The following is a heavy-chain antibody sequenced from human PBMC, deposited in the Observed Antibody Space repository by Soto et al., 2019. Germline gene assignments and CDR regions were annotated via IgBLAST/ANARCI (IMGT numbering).Heavy chain of an antibody. Sequence: QVQVVQSRAEVKKPGASVKVSCKASGYTFTDYDINWVRQASGQGLEYMGWMSPESGNTGYAPQFQGRVTMTRNTSRSTAYMELSSLRSEVTAVYYCEVTTGYWGQGTKVSVSS. CDR2: MSPESGNT. CDR3: EVTTGY. V-gene: IGHV1-8*01. D-gene: IGHD2-21*02. J-gene: IGHJ4*02. CDR1: GYTFTDYD.